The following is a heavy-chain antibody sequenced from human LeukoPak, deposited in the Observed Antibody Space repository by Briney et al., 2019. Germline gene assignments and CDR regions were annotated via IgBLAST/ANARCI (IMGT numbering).Heavy chain of an antibody. CDR1: GFTVSSNY. CDR3: ARDKTGYSSGYYGMDV. D-gene: IGHD6-19*01. Sequence: PGGSLRLSCAASGFTVSSNYMSWVRQAPGKGLEWVSVIYSGGSTYYADSVKGRFTISRDNSKNTLYLQMNSLRAEDTAVYYCARDKTGYSSGYYGMDVWGQGTTVTVSS. CDR2: IYSGGST. V-gene: IGHV3-66*01. J-gene: IGHJ6*02.